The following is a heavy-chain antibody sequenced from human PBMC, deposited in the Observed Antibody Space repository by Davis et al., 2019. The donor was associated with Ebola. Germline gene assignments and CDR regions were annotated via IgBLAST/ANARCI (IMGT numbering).Heavy chain of an antibody. Sequence: GESLKISCAASGFTFSSYAMSWVRQAPGKGLEWVSAISGSGGSTYYADSVKGRFTISRDNFKNTLYLQMNSLRAEDTAVYYCAKDIEDYGEVLDYYYGMDVWGQGTTVTVSS. V-gene: IGHV3-23*01. CDR2: ISGSGGST. D-gene: IGHD4-17*01. CDR1: GFTFSSYA. CDR3: AKDIEDYGEVLDYYYGMDV. J-gene: IGHJ6*02.